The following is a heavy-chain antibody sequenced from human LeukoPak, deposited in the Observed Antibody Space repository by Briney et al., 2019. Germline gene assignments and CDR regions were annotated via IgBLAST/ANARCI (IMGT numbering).Heavy chain of an antibody. Sequence: GGSLRLSCAASGFTFSNYWMHWVRHAPGKGLVWVSRIKSDGSTTSYAESVRGRFTISRDNAKNTLYLQMSSLRADDTAVYYCARDGESTESWTWFDPWGQGTLVTVSS. CDR1: GFTFSNYW. J-gene: IGHJ5*02. CDR3: ARDGESTESWTWFDP. D-gene: IGHD7-27*01. V-gene: IGHV3-74*01. CDR2: IKSDGSTT.